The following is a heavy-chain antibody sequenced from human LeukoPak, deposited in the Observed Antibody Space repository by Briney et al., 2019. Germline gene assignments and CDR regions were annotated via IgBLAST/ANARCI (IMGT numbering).Heavy chain of an antibody. CDR3: ARDYYGSGSSGFDP. D-gene: IGHD3-10*01. J-gene: IGHJ5*02. CDR1: GFTFDTYN. Sequence: GGSLRLSCAASGFTFDTYNFNWVRLAPGKGLEWVATIRSYSSYIHYADSVKGRFIISRDDAKKSMYLQMNSLRVEDTAVYYCARDYYGSGSSGFDPWGQGTLVTVSS. V-gene: IGHV3-21*01. CDR2: IRSYSSYI.